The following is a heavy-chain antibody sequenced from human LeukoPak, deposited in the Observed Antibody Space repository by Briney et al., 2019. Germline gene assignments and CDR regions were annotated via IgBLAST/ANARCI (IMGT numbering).Heavy chain of an antibody. CDR2: IHHGGNT. CDR3: ARWLGNGFDI. J-gene: IGHJ3*02. CDR1: GYPVSSNSY. Sequence: SETLSLTGVVSGYPVSSNSYWAWIRQSPGKGLEWIGSIHHGGNTYYNPSLMSRVSMSLDTSKNQCSLNLNSVTAADTAVFYCARWLGNGFDIWGQGTMVTVSS. V-gene: IGHV4-38-2*01. D-gene: IGHD6-19*01.